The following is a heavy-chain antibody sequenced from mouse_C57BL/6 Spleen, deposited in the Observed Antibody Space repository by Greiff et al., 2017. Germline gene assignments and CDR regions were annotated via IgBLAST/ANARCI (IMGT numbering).Heavy chain of an antibody. CDR1: GYTFTSYW. V-gene: IGHV1-52*01. D-gene: IGHD2-5*01. Sequence: VQLQQPGAELVRPGSSVKLSCKASGYTFTSYWMHWVKQRPIQGLEGIGNIDPSDSETHYNQKFKDKATLTVDKSSSTAYMQLSSLTSEDSAVYYCARSYYSNYWFAYWGQGTLVTVSA. CDR2: IDPSDSET. J-gene: IGHJ3*01. CDR3: ARSYYSNYWFAY.